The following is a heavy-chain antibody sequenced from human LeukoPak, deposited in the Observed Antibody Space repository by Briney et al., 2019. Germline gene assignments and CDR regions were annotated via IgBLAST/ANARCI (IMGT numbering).Heavy chain of an antibody. V-gene: IGHV1-18*04. Sequence: ASVKVSCKASGYPFTGYYLHWVRQAPGQGLEWMGWISTYNGNTHYAQKLQGRVTMTTDTSTSTAYMELRSLRSDDTAVYYCARSSLAVAGSVFDYWGQGTLVTVSS. D-gene: IGHD6-19*01. CDR3: ARSSLAVAGSVFDY. CDR1: GYPFTGYY. J-gene: IGHJ4*02. CDR2: ISTYNGNT.